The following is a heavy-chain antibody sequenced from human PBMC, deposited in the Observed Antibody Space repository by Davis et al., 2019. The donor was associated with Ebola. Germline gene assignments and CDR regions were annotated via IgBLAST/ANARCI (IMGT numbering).Heavy chain of an antibody. CDR1: GYTFTSYG. Sequence: ASVKVSCKASGYTFTSYGISWVRQAPGQGLEWMGIINPSGGSTSYAQKFQGRVTMTRDTSTSTVYMELSSLRSEDTAVYYCARGINRRQLGYYYMDVWGKGTTVTVSS. V-gene: IGHV1-46*01. CDR2: INPSGGST. J-gene: IGHJ6*03. CDR3: ARGINRRQLGYYYMDV. D-gene: IGHD6-6*01.